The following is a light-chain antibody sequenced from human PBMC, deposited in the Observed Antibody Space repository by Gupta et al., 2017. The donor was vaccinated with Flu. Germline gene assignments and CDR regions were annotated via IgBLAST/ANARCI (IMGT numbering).Light chain of an antibody. Sequence: EIVLTQSPGTLSLSPGERATLSCRASQSVSSSYLTWYQQKPGQASRLLIYGASSRATGVPDRFSGSGSRTDFTLTINRREPEDLVVYYCQQYGASPAFGQGTKVEIK. V-gene: IGKV3-20*01. J-gene: IGKJ1*01. CDR3: QQYGASPA. CDR2: GAS. CDR1: QSVSSSY.